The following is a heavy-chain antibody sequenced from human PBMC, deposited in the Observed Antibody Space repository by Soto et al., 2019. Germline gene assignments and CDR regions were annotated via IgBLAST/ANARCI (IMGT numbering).Heavy chain of an antibody. CDR2: ISSSGSTI. J-gene: IGHJ4*02. V-gene: IGHV3-48*03. CDR3: ARGQYVLLWFGESENYFDY. CDR1: GFTFSSYE. D-gene: IGHD3-10*01. Sequence: GGSLRLSCAASGFTFSSYEMNWVRQAPGKGLERVSYISSSGSTIYYADSVNVRFAISRDNAKNSLYLQMNSLRAKDTAVYYCARGQYVLLWFGESENYFDYWGQGTLVTVSS.